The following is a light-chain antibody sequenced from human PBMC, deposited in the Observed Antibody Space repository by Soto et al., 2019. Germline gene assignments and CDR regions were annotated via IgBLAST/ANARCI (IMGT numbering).Light chain of an antibody. CDR2: NAS. CDR3: QQYNTYSYT. Sequence: DIQLTQSPSSLSSSVGDRVTITCRTSQSLSIYVDWYQQKPGKAPKLLIHNASTLNSGVPSRFSGSGSGTEFTLTISSLQPDDFATYYCQQYNTYSYTFGQGTKVDIK. V-gene: IGKV1-5*03. J-gene: IGKJ2*01. CDR1: QSLSIY.